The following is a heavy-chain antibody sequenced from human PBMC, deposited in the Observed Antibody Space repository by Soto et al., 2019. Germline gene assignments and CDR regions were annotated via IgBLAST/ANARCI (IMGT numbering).Heavy chain of an antibody. CDR3: ARRGLTYYYDSSGDISGDYYGMDV. D-gene: IGHD3-22*01. Sequence: SETLSLTCTVPGGSISSYYWSWIRQPPGKGLEWIGYIYYSGSTNYNPSLKSRVTISVDTSKNQFSLKLSSVAAADTAVYYCARRGLTYYYDSSGDISGDYYGMDVWGQGTTVTVSS. CDR2: IYYSGST. CDR1: GGSISSYY. J-gene: IGHJ6*02. V-gene: IGHV4-59*01.